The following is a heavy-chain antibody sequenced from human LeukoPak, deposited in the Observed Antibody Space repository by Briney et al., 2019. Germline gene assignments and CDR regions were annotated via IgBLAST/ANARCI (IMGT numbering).Heavy chain of an antibody. V-gene: IGHV1-58*01. CDR2: IVVGSGNT. CDR3: AAEIYYGSGSYSLYFDY. Sequence: ASVKVSCKASGFTFTSSAVQWVRQARGQRLEWIGWIVVGSGNTNYAQKFQERVTITRDMSTSTAYMELSSLRSGDTAAYYCAAEIYYGSGSYSLYFDYWGQGTLVTVSS. CDR1: GFTFTSSA. J-gene: IGHJ4*02. D-gene: IGHD3-10*01.